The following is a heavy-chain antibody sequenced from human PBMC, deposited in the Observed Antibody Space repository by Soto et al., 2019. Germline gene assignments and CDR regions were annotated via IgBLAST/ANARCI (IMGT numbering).Heavy chain of an antibody. Sequence: SETLSLTCTVSGGSISSGGYYWSWIRQHPGKGLEWIGYIYYSGSTYYNPSLKSRVTISVDTSKNQFSLKLSSVTAADTAVYYCAREVFWSGYYGVYIDVWGKGTTVTVSS. CDR1: GGSISSGGYY. V-gene: IGHV4-31*03. CDR2: IYYSGST. CDR3: AREVFWSGYYGVYIDV. D-gene: IGHD3-3*01. J-gene: IGHJ6*03.